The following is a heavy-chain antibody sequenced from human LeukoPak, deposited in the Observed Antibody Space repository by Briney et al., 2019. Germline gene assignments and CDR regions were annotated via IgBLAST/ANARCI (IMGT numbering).Heavy chain of an antibody. V-gene: IGHV3-15*01. J-gene: IGHJ4*02. CDR1: GLTFSNAW. CDR2: IKSNSDGGTE. Sequence: GGSLRLSCAASGLTFSNAWMSWVRQAPGKGLAWVGRIKSNSDGGTEDHAAPVKGRFTISRDESKNTLYLQMNSLKTEDTAVYYCTTLGNSGSSNYWGQGTLVTVSS. D-gene: IGHD3-10*01. CDR3: TTLGNSGSSNY.